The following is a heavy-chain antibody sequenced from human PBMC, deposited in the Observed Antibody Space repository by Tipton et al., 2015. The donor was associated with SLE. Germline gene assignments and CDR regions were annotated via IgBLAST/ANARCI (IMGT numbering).Heavy chain of an antibody. V-gene: IGHV4-30-2*02. D-gene: IGHD4-17*01. CDR2: IYHSGST. CDR3: ARMGYGDGFDV. J-gene: IGHJ6*02. Sequence: TLSLTCAVSGGSINSGDYSWSWIRQPPGKGLEWIGNIYHSGSTYYNPSLKSRVTISADRSKNQFSLKLSSVTAADTAVYYCARMGYGDGFDVWGQGTTVTVSS. CDR1: GGSINSGDYS.